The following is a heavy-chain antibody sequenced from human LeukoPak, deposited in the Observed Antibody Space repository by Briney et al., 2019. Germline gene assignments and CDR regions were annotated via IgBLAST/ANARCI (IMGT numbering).Heavy chain of an antibody. Sequence: PGGSLRLSCEASGFIFSSYGFHWVRQAPGKGLEWVSAISGSGGSTYYADSVKGRFTISRDNSKNTLYLQMNSLRAEDTAVYYCAKPGYSSSWVFDYWGQGTLVTVSS. CDR3: AKPGYSSSWVFDY. J-gene: IGHJ4*02. V-gene: IGHV3-23*01. CDR2: ISGSGGST. D-gene: IGHD6-13*01. CDR1: GFIFSSYG.